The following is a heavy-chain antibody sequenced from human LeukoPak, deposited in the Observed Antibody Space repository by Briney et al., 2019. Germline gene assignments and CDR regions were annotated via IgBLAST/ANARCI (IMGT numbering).Heavy chain of an antibody. CDR2: ISSNGNKI. D-gene: IGHD6-6*01. CDR3: ARGPSSRSGKQDS. Sequence: GGSLRLSCTASEFTFNNFALHWVRQAPGKGLEWVAVISSNGNKIYYVDSVRGRFTIFRDTSNKTVSLHMNDMRVEDTAFYYCARGPSSRSGKQDSWGRGTLVTVSS. J-gene: IGHJ4*02. V-gene: IGHV3-30*01. CDR1: EFTFNNFA.